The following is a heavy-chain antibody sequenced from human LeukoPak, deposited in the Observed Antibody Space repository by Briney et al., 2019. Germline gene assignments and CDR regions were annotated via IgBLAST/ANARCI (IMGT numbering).Heavy chain of an antibody. CDR1: GFTFSDHY. CDR2: SRNKGFIYTT. V-gene: IGHV3-72*01. J-gene: IGHJ4*02. Sequence: PGGSLRLSCAASGFTFSDHYIDWLRQAPGKGLEGVGRSRNKGFIYTTAYAASVKGRFTISRDDSKNSVHLQMNGLKIEDTAVYYCATHSYNEDYWGQGTLVTVSS. D-gene: IGHD3-10*01. CDR3: ATHSYNEDY.